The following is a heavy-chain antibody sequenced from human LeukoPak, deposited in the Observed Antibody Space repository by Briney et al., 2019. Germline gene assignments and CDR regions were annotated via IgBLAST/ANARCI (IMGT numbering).Heavy chain of an antibody. CDR1: GGSISSSGYY. Sequence: PSETLSLTCTVSGGSISSSGYYWGWIRQPPGKGLEWIASIYYSGSTYYNPSLKSRVTISVDTSKNQLSLKLSSLTAADTAVYYCASGGNPYSYYYYYYMDVWGKGTTVTVSS. CDR2: IYYSGST. V-gene: IGHV4-39*01. D-gene: IGHD2-15*01. J-gene: IGHJ6*03. CDR3: ASGGNPYSYYYYYYMDV.